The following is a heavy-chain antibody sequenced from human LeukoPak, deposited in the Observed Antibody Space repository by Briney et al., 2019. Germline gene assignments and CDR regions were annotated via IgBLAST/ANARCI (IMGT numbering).Heavy chain of an antibody. V-gene: IGHV3-9*01. D-gene: IGHD5-18*01. CDR2: ISWNSGSI. J-gene: IGHJ4*02. CDR1: GFTFDDYA. Sequence: PGRSLRLSCAASGFTFDDYAMHWVRQAPGKGLEWVSGISWNSGSIGYADSVKGRFTISRDNAKNSLYLQTNSLRAEDTALYYCAKDNGYSYVMGYFDYWGQGTLVTVSS. CDR3: AKDNGYSYVMGYFDY.